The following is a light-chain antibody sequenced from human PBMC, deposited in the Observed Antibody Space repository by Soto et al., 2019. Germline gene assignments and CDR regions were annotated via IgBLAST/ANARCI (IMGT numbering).Light chain of an antibody. CDR3: QAYDYSLTASV. CDR2: GNR. V-gene: IGLV1-40*01. J-gene: IGLJ3*02. Sequence: QPVLTQPPSVSGAPGQRVTISCTGNNSNLGAGYDVHWYQQLPGAAPKLVIFGNRNRPSGVPERFSGSKSGTSASLAITGLQAEDEADYYRQAYDYSLTASVFGGGTQLTVL. CDR1: NSNLGAGYD.